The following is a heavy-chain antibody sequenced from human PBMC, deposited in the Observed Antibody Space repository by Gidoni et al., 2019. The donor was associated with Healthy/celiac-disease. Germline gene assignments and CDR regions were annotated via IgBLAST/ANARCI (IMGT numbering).Heavy chain of an antibody. J-gene: IGHJ4*02. CDR1: GRSFSGLY. V-gene: IGHV4-34*01. CDR2: INHSGSS. D-gene: IGHD3-22*01. Sequence: QVQPQQWGAGLLKPSETLSLTCPVYGRSFSGLYWSWIRQPPGTGLEWSVEINHSGSSNYNPSLKSRVTISVDTTKNQFSLKLSSVTAADTAVYYCAGGHYYDSCGYYSGNYFDYWGQGTLVTVSS. CDR3: AGGHYYDSCGYYSGNYFDY.